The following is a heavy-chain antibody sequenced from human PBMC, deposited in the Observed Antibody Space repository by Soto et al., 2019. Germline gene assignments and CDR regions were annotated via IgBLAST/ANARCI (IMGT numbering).Heavy chain of an antibody. CDR3: ARVLLVVAGEYFQH. Sequence: ASVKVSCKASGYTFISYDINWVRQATGQGLEWMGWMNPNSGNTGYAQKFQGRVTMTRNTSISTAYMELSSLRSEDTAVYYCARVLLVVAGEYFQHWGQGTLVTVSS. CDR1: GYTFISYD. CDR2: MNPNSGNT. J-gene: IGHJ1*01. V-gene: IGHV1-8*01. D-gene: IGHD2-15*01.